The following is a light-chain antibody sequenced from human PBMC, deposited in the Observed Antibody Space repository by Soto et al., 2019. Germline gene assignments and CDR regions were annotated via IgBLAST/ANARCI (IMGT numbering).Light chain of an antibody. Sequence: EIVLTQSPATLSLSPWERATLSCRASQSVSSYLAWYQQKPGQAPRLLIYDASNRATDIPARFSGSGSGTEFTLTISSLQPDDFAAYYCQHYNSYSEAFGQGTKVDI. CDR1: QSVSSY. CDR3: QHYNSYSEA. J-gene: IGKJ1*01. CDR2: DAS. V-gene: IGKV3-11*01.